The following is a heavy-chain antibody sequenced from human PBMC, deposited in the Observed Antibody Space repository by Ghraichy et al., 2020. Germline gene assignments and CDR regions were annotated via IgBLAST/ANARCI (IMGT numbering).Heavy chain of an antibody. Sequence: GGSLRLSCAASRFRFSDHWMTWVRQAPGRGLEWVASINAGGSATTYEDNVRGRFTISRDNAKSSLFLQMSSLSAEDTAVYYCAREGTVAAGPHFDEWGQGVLVSVS. D-gene: IGHD4-23*01. J-gene: IGHJ4*02. CDR1: RFRFSDHW. V-gene: IGHV3-7*03. CDR2: INAGGSAT. CDR3: AREGTVAAGPHFDE.